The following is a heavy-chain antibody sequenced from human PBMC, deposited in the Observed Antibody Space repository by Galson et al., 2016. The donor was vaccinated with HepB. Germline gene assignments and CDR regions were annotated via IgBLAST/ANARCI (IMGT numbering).Heavy chain of an antibody. Sequence: SETLSLTCSVSGDSISSYYWSWIRQPPGKGVEWMGYIYFSGRTSYTPSLKSRLTISVDTSKNQFSLKLTSVTASDTAVYFCARTGVHEYWSGYPEAFFDYWGQGILVTVSS. J-gene: IGHJ4*02. D-gene: IGHD3-3*01. CDR3: ARTGVHEYWSGYPEAFFDY. CDR1: GDSISSYY. CDR2: IYFSGRT. V-gene: IGHV4-59*01.